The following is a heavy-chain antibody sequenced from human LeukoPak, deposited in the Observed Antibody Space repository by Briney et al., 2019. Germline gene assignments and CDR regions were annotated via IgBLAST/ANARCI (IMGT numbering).Heavy chain of an antibody. CDR3: ARATTAAIYLADYYYYGMDV. D-gene: IGHD2-2*01. Sequence: GGSLRLSCAASGFTFSSYAMHWVRQAPEKGLEYVSAISSNGGSTYYANSVKGRFTISRDNSKNTLYLQMGSLRAEDMAVYYCARATTAAIYLADYYYYGMDVWGQGTTVTVSS. V-gene: IGHV3-64*01. J-gene: IGHJ6*02. CDR1: GFTFSSYA. CDR2: ISSNGGST.